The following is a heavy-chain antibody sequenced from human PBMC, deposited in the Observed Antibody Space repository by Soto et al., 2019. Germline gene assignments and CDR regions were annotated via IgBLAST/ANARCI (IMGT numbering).Heavy chain of an antibody. CDR1: GCSISSGGYS. CDR2: IYHSGST. V-gene: IGHV4-30-2*01. D-gene: IGHD3-3*01. Sequence: SETLSLTCAVSGCSISSGGYSWSWIRQPPGKGLEWIGYIYHSGSTYYNPSLKSRVTISVDRSKNQFSLKLSSVTAADTAVYYCARDKTEFLEWFYGMDVWGQGTTVTVSS. J-gene: IGHJ6*02. CDR3: ARDKTEFLEWFYGMDV.